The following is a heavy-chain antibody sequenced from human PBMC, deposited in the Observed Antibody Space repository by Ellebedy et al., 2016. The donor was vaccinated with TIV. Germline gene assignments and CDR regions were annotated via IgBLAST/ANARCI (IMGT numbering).Heavy chain of an antibody. CDR2: ISAYNGNT. CDR3: ARRGRKVGASDY. D-gene: IGHD1-26*01. V-gene: IGHV1-18*01. CDR1: GYNFNNYG. J-gene: IGHJ4*02. Sequence: AALVKVSCKSSGYNFNNYGITWVRQAPGQGLEWMGWISAYNGNTYYAQSLQGRVTMTADTSTSTSYMELKRLTSDDTAVYYCARRGRKVGASDYWGQGTLVTVSS.